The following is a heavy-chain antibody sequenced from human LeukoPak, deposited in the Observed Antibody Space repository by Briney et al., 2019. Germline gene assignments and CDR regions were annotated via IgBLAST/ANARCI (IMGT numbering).Heavy chain of an antibody. Sequence: ASVKVSFKASGYTFTGYYMHWVRQAPGQGLEWMGWINPNSGGTNYAQKFQGRVTMTRDTSISTAYMELSRLRSDDTAVYYCARERRSSWHKIDYWGQGTLVTVSS. CDR3: ARERRSSWHKIDY. CDR2: INPNSGGT. D-gene: IGHD6-13*01. J-gene: IGHJ4*02. CDR1: GYTFTGYY. V-gene: IGHV1-2*02.